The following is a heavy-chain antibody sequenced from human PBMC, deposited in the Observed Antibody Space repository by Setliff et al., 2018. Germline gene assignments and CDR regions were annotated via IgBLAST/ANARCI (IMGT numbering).Heavy chain of an antibody. CDR2: ISVTGGTI. V-gene: IGHV3-11*04. J-gene: IGHJ6*02. D-gene: IGHD2-21*02. Sequence: LRLSCAASGFSLGDYYMTWIRQAPGTGLEWISYISVTGGTIYYADSVKGRFTISRDNAKNSLSLQMNSLRAEDTAVYYCTRGGYSVTANYYGLDVWGQGTTVTVSS. CDR1: GFSLGDYY. CDR3: TRGGYSVTANYYGLDV.